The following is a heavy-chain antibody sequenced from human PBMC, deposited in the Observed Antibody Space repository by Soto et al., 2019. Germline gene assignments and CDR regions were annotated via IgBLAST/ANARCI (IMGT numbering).Heavy chain of an antibody. D-gene: IGHD4-4*01. J-gene: IGHJ5*01. CDR2: IYYSGTT. CDR3: ARLIGNSWLDS. V-gene: IGHV4-59*08. Sequence: SETLSLTCTVSGGSISSYYWSWIRQPPGKGLEWIGYIYYSGTTNYNPSLKNRVTISVDTSKNQLSLQLNSVTPDDTAVYYCARLIGNSWLDSWGQGTLVTVSS. CDR1: GGSISSYY.